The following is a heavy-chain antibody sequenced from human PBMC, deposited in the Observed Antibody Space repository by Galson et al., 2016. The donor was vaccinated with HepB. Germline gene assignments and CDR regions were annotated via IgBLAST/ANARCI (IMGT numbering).Heavy chain of an antibody. V-gene: IGHV3-48*02. D-gene: IGHD1-26*01. CDR2: ISSDSSII. CDR3: ARDSLNQWELLDY. J-gene: IGHJ4*02. CDR1: GFTFSSNS. Sequence: SLRLSCAASGFTFSSNSMNWVRQAPGKGLEWISFISSDSSIIFYADSVKGRFTISRDNAKNSLYLQTNSLRDEDTAVYYCARDSLNQWELLDYWGQGTLVSVST.